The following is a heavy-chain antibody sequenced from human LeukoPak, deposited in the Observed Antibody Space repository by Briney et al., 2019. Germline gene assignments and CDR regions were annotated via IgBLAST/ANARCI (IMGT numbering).Heavy chain of an antibody. D-gene: IGHD2-21*01. J-gene: IGHJ4*02. CDR1: GGSISSYY. V-gene: IGHV4-4*07. CDR2: IYTSGST. Sequence: PSETLSLTCTVSGGSISSYYWSWIRQPAGKGLEWIGRIYTSGSTNYNPSLKSRVTMSVDTSKNQFSLQLSSVTAADTAVYYCAREGGAYCGGDCYPNFDYWGQGTLVTVSS. CDR3: AREGGAYCGGDCYPNFDY.